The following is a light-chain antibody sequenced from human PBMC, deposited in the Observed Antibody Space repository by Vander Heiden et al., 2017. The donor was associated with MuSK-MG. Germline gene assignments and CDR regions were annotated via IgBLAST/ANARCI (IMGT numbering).Light chain of an antibody. J-gene: IGKJ3*01. CDR1: QSVSSY. Sequence: STGTLSLSPGERATLSCRASQSVSSYLAWYQQKPGQAPRLLIYDASNRATGIPARFSGSGSGTDFTLTISSLEPEDFAVYYCQQRSNWPSFGPGTKVEIK. CDR2: DAS. V-gene: IGKV3-11*01. CDR3: QQRSNWPS.